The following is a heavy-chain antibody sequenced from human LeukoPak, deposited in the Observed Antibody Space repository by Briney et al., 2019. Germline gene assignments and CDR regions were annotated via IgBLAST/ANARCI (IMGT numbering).Heavy chain of an antibody. Sequence: GGSLRLSCAASGFTFSSYSMNWVRQAPGKGLEWVSSISSSSSYIYYADSVKGRFTISRDNSKNTLYLQMNSLRAEDTAVYYCAKLSGSVDYWGQGTLVTVSS. CDR1: GFTFSSYS. V-gene: IGHV3-21*04. D-gene: IGHD3-10*01. J-gene: IGHJ4*02. CDR3: AKLSGSVDY. CDR2: ISSSSSYI.